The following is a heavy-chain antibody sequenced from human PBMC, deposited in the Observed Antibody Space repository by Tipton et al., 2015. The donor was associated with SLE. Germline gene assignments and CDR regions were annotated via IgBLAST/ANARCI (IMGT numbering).Heavy chain of an antibody. J-gene: IGHJ1*01. CDR3: ASSPSGALVQH. Sequence: TLSLTCTVSGGSISSYYWSWIRQPPGKGLEWIGYIYYSGSTNYNPSLKSRVTISVDTPKNQFSQKLSSVTAADPAVDYCASSPSGALVQHWGQGTLVTVSS. V-gene: IGHV4-59*01. CDR1: GGSISSYY. D-gene: IGHD2-15*01. CDR2: IYYSGST.